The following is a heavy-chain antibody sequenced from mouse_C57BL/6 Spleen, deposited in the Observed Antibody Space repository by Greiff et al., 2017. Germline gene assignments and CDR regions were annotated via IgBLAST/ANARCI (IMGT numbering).Heavy chain of an antibody. Sequence: EVQLVESGGGLVKPGGSLKLSCAASGFTFSSYAMSWVRQTPEKRLEWVATISDGGSYTYYPDNVKGRFTISRDNAKNNLYLQMSHLKSEDTAMYYCARDHYGSSYSYWYFDVWGTGTTVTVSS. J-gene: IGHJ1*03. D-gene: IGHD1-1*01. CDR2: ISDGGSYT. CDR3: ARDHYGSSYSYWYFDV. CDR1: GFTFSSYA. V-gene: IGHV5-4*01.